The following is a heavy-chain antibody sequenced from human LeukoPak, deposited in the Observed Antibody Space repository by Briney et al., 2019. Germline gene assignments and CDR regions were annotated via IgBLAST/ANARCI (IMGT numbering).Heavy chain of an antibody. Sequence: GGSLRLSCAASGFTFSSYWMSWDRQAPGKGLEWVANIKQDGSEKYYVDSVKGRFTISRDNAKNSLYLQMNSLRAEDTAVYYCARVWNVAVACHSKAPWGQGTLVTVSS. J-gene: IGHJ5*02. CDR3: ARVWNVAVACHSKAP. D-gene: IGHD6-19*01. V-gene: IGHV3-7*03. CDR2: IKQDGSEK. CDR1: GFTFSSYW.